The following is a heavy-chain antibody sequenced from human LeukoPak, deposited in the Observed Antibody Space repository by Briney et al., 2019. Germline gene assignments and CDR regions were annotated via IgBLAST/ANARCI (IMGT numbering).Heavy chain of an antibody. CDR2: ISWDGGST. CDR1: GFTLDDYA. J-gene: IGHJ6*03. D-gene: IGHD2-2*01. CDR3: AKDKRYCSSTSCYYYYYYMDV. V-gene: IGHV3-43D*03. Sequence: GGSLRLSCAASGFTLDDYAMHWVRQAPGKGLEWVSLISWDGGSTYYADSVKGRFTISRDNSKNSLYLQMNSLRAEDTALYYCAKDKRYCSSTSCYYYYYYMDVWGKGTTVTVSS.